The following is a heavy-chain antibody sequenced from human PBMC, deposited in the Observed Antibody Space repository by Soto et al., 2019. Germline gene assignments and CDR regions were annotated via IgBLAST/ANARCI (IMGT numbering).Heavy chain of an antibody. J-gene: IGHJ4*02. Sequence: SETLSLTCTVSGASVSTGVYYWTWIRQHPGKGLEWIGYIDNSGSTYYNPSLTGRVDISVDTSKNEFSLNLQSLTAADRPFYYCAGAVSDFDVRRYRTSYFDQSGRENRGIVAS. V-gene: IGHV4-31*03. CDR3: AGAVSDFDVRRYRTSYFDQ. CDR1: GASVSTGVYY. CDR2: IDNSGST. D-gene: IGHD3-10*02.